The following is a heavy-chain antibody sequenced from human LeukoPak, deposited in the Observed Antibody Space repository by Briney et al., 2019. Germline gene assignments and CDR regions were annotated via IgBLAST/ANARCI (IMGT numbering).Heavy chain of an antibody. J-gene: IGHJ4*02. CDR2: IYYSGST. V-gene: IGHV4-30-2*01. CDR3: ARLSYGYLDY. D-gene: IGHD6-13*01. Sequence: SETLSLTCAVSGGSISSGGYSWSWLRQPPGKGLEWIGYIYYSGSTYYNPSLKSRVTISVDRSKNQFSLKLSSVTAADTAVYYCARLSYGYLDYWGQGTLVTVSS. CDR1: GGSISSGGYS.